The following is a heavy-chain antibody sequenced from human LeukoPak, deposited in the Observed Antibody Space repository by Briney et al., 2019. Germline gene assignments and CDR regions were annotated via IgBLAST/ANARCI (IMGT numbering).Heavy chain of an antibody. V-gene: IGHV4-31*03. D-gene: IGHD2-2*01. CDR3: AKQRTSTSDDPFDI. CDR1: GDSIGTGGYY. J-gene: IGHJ3*02. Sequence: SETLSLTCTVSGDSIGTGGYYWSWIRQHPGKGLEWIGRIYYSGSTYYNPSLESRVTISMDASINHFSLKLSSVTAADTAVYYCAKQRTSTSDDPFDISGQGTMVAISS. CDR2: IYYSGST.